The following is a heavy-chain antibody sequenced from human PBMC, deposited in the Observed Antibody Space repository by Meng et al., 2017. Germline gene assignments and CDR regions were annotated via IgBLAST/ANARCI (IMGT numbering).Heavy chain of an antibody. D-gene: IGHD6-25*01. V-gene: IGHV1-2*06. CDR1: GYNFPDYY. Sequence: VQLVQPGAEVKKPGASVKVSCKPSGYNFPDYYIHWVRRAPGQGLEWMGRINPKGGDTHYAQKFQARVTMTGDTSISTAYMELSGLRSDDTAMYYCARDEDISAAGKLFGDYWGQGTLVTVSS. CDR2: INPKGGDT. J-gene: IGHJ4*02. CDR3: ARDEDISAAGKLFGDY.